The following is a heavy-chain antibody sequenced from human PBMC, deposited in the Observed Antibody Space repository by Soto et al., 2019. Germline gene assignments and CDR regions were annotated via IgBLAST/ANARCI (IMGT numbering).Heavy chain of an antibody. CDR1: GYSFTSYW. Sequence: GESLKISCKGSGYSFTSYWIGWVRQMPGKGLEWMGIIYPGDSDTRYSPSFQGQVTISADKSISTAYLQWSSLKASDTAMYYCARHLQPFPEYYYYGMDVWGQGTTVTVSS. CDR2: IYPGDSDT. CDR3: ARHLQPFPEYYYYGMDV. V-gene: IGHV5-51*01. J-gene: IGHJ6*02.